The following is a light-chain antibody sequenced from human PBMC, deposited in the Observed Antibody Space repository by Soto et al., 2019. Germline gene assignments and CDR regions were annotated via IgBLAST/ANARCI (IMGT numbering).Light chain of an antibody. CDR1: QSVRSW. J-gene: IGKJ4*01. Sequence: DLQMTQSPSTLSASVGARVPITCRASQSVRSWLAWYQQKPGRAPKLLIYDASNLETGVPSRFSGSGSGTDFTLTISSLQPEDIATYYCQQYDNLPLTFGGGTQVDIK. CDR3: QQYDNLPLT. CDR2: DAS. V-gene: IGKV1-33*01.